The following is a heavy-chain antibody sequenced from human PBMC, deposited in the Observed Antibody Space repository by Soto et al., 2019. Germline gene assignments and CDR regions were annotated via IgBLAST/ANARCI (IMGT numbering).Heavy chain of an antibody. D-gene: IGHD2-2*01. J-gene: IGHJ6*02. CDR2: IRSKAYGGTT. CDR1: GFTFGDYA. CDR3: TRDRAGYCSSTSCSRPYVGYYYYYGMDV. Sequence: GGSLRLSCTASGFTFGDYAMSWFRQAPGKGLEWVGFIRSKAYGGTTEYAASVKGRFTISRDDSKSIAYLQMNSLKTEDTAVYYCTRDRAGYCSSTSCSRPYVGYYYYYGMDVWGQGTTVTVSS. V-gene: IGHV3-49*03.